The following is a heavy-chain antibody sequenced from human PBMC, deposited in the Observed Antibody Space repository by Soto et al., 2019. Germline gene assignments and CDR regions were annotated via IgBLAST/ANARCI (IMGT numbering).Heavy chain of an antibody. D-gene: IGHD3-22*01. CDR1: GGSISSSSYY. CDR2: IYYSGST. CDR3: ARHNITMIVVVIDYFDY. Sequence: SETMSLTCTVAGGSISSSSYYWSWIRPPPGKGLEWIGSIYYSGSTYYNPSLKSRVTISVDTSKNQFSLKLSSVTAADTAVYYCARHNITMIVVVIDYFDYWGQGTLVTVSS. J-gene: IGHJ4*02. V-gene: IGHV4-39*01.